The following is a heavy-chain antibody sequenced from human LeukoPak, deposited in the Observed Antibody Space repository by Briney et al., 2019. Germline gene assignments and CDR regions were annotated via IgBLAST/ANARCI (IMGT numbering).Heavy chain of an antibody. Sequence: SETLSLTCAVYGGSFSGYYWSWIRQPPGKGLEWIGEINHGGSTNYNPSLKSRVTISVDTSKNQFSLKLSSVTAADTAVYYCARVPDWAGTGFDYWGQGTLVTVSS. V-gene: IGHV4-34*01. D-gene: IGHD6-19*01. CDR1: GGSFSGYY. J-gene: IGHJ4*02. CDR2: INHGGST. CDR3: ARVPDWAGTGFDY.